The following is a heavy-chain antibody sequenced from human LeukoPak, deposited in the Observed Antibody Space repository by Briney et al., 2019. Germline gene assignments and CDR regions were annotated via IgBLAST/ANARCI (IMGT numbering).Heavy chain of an antibody. CDR1: GYSLTDLS. V-gene: IGHV1-24*01. CDR3: AKSHGDYVLLDD. J-gene: IGHJ4*02. CDR2: FDPADGEP. D-gene: IGHD4-17*01. Sequence: GASVRVSCRVSGYSLTDLSLHWVRQGPGKGLVWMGGFDPADGEPIYAQKFQGRLSMTEDTSNDTGYMELRTLRSEETTLYYCAKSHGDYVLLDDWGQGTLVTVAS.